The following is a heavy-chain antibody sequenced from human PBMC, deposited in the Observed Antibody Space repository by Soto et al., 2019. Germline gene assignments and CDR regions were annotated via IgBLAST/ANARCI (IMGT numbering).Heavy chain of an antibody. J-gene: IGHJ6*02. D-gene: IGHD3-22*01. V-gene: IGHV1-69*13. CDR3: ARDGSGYRSRASPMDV. Sequence: GASVKVSCKASGDTFSSYAISWVRQAPGQGLERMGGIIPIFGTANYAQKFQGRVTITADESTSTAYMELSSLRPEDTAVYYCARDGSGYRSRASPMDVWGQGTTVTVSS. CDR1: GDTFSSYA. CDR2: IIPIFGTA.